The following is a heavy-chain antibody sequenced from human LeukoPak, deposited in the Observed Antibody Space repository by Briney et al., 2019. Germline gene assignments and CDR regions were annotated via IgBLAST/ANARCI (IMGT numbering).Heavy chain of an antibody. CDR2: ITPIFGTA. CDR3: ARGRPTTSIAAAGVNWFDP. V-gene: IGHV1-69*06. D-gene: IGHD6-13*01. J-gene: IGHJ5*02. Sequence: SVKVSCKASGGTFSSYAISWVRQAPGQGLEWMGGITPIFGTANYAQKFQGRVTITADKSTSTAYMELSSLRSEDTAVYYCARGRPTTSIAAAGVNWFDPWGQGTLVTVSS. CDR1: GGTFSSYA.